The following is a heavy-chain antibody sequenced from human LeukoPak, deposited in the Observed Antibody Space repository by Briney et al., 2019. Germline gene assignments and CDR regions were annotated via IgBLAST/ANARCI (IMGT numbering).Heavy chain of an antibody. CDR1: GYTFTGYY. D-gene: IGHD2-2*02. V-gene: IGHV1-2*02. CDR2: INPNSGGT. CDR3: ARDSLVVPAAIRGEFDY. Sequence: ASVKVSCKASGYTFTGYYMHWVRQAPGQGLEWMGWINPNSGGTNYAQKFQGRVTMTRDTSISTAYMELSRLRSDDTAVYYCARDSLVVPAAIRGEFDYWGQGTLVTVSS. J-gene: IGHJ4*02.